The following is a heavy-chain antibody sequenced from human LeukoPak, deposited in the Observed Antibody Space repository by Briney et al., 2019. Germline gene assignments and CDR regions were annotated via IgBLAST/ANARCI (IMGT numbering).Heavy chain of an antibody. CDR2: IYYSGST. CDR1: GGSISSSSYY. D-gene: IGHD4-17*01. CDR3: ARVRPTTTSTVTNHY. Sequence: SETLSLTCTVSGGSISSSSYYWGWIRQPLGKGLEWIGSIYYSGSTNYNPSLKSRVTISVDTSKNQFSLKLSSVTAADTAVYYCARVRPTTTSTVTNHYWGQGTLVTASS. J-gene: IGHJ4*02. V-gene: IGHV4-39*07.